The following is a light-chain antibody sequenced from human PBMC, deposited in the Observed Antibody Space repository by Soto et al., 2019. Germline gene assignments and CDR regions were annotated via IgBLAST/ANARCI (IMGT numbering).Light chain of an antibody. J-gene: IGKJ1*01. CDR3: QQYSRLWT. CDR2: DAS. Sequence: DIQMTQSPSTLSASVGDRVTITCRASQSISNWLAWFQQKPGKAPKLLISDASRLESGVPSRFSGSGSGTEFIFTITSLQPDDLATYYCQQYSRLWTFGQGTKVEVK. V-gene: IGKV1-5*01. CDR1: QSISNW.